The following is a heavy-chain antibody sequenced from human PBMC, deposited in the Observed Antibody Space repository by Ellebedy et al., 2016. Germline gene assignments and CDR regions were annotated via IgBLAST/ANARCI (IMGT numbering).Heavy chain of an antibody. CDR3: ARGQEWELLSS. D-gene: IGHD1-26*01. Sequence: GGSLRLXCVASGFSFISYSMNWVRQAPGKGLEWVSSISSSSDYIYYADSVKGRFTISRDNAQNSLYLQMNSLRAEDTAMYYCARGQEWELLSSWGQGTLVTVSS. J-gene: IGHJ5*02. CDR1: GFSFISYS. CDR2: ISSSSDYI. V-gene: IGHV3-21*01.